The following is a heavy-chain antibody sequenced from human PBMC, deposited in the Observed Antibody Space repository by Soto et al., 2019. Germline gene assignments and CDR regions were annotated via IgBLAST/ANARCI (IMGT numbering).Heavy chain of an antibody. CDR1: GFTLSSYN. Sequence: EVQLVESGGGLAQPGGSLRLSCAASGFTLSSYNMNWVRQAPGKGLEWVSYISGSSDTIYYADSVKGRFTISRDNAKNSLYLQMDSLRDEDTAVYYCARDHGGSTWFVGIYYYFGVDVWGQGTTVTVSS. CDR3: ARDHGGSTWFVGIYYYFGVDV. CDR2: ISGSSDTI. D-gene: IGHD6-13*01. V-gene: IGHV3-48*02. J-gene: IGHJ6*02.